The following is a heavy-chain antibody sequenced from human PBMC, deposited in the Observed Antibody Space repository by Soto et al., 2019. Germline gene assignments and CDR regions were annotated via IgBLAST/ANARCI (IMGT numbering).Heavy chain of an antibody. V-gene: IGHV1-3*01. CDR3: ARDDILTGYHSGFDY. CDR2: INAGNGNT. CDR1: GYTFTSYA. Sequence: ASVKVSCKASGYTFTSYAMHWVRQAPGQRLEWMGWINAGNGNTKYSQKFQGRVTITRDTSASTAYMELSSLRSQDTAVNYCARDDILTGYHSGFDYCGRGTLITVSS. D-gene: IGHD3-9*01. J-gene: IGHJ4*02.